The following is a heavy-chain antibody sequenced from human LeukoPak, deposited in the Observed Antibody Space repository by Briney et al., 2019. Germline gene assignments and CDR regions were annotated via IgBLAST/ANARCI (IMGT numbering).Heavy chain of an antibody. D-gene: IGHD5-24*01. CDR1: GASVSSSH. Sequence: KPSETLSLTCLVSGASVSSSHWNWIRQLPGKGLEWIGCLSYTGKTDYNPSLTSRVTMSLDTSKNQVSLKLTSLTAADTAVYYCSEGYFEPFAHWGQGTLVTVSS. J-gene: IGHJ4*02. V-gene: IGHV4-59*02. CDR3: SEGYFEPFAH. CDR2: LSYTGKT.